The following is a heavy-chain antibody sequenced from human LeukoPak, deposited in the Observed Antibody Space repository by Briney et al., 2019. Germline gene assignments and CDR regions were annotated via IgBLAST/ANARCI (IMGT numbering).Heavy chain of an antibody. Sequence: PSETLSLTCTVSGGPISSYYWSWIRQPPGKGLEWIGYIYYSGSTNYNPSLKSRVTISVDTSKNQFSLKLSSVTAADTAVYYCARSERGAFDIWGQGTMVTVSS. CDR2: IYYSGST. J-gene: IGHJ3*02. CDR3: ARSERGAFDI. CDR1: GGPISSYY. V-gene: IGHV4-59*01.